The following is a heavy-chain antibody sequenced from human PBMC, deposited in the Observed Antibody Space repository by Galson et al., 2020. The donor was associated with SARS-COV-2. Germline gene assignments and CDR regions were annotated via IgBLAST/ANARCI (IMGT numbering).Heavy chain of an antibody. CDR2: IYYSGST. J-gene: IGHJ4*02. CDR3: ARDALYCSSTSCYTS. D-gene: IGHD2-2*02. CDR1: GGSISSYY. Sequence: SETLSLTCTVSGGSISSYYWSWIRQPPGKGLEWIGYIYYSGSTNYNPSLKSRVTISVDTSKNQFSLKLSSVTAADTAVYYCARDALYCSSTSCYTSWGQGTLVTVSS. V-gene: IGHV4-59*01.